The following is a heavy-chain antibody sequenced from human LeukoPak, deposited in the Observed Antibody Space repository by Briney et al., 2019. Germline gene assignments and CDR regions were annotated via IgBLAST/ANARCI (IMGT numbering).Heavy chain of an antibody. CDR1: GYSISSGYY. CDR3: ASRQSWTFDP. J-gene: IGHJ5*02. V-gene: IGHV4-38-2*01. Sequence: SETLSLTCAVSGYSISSGYYWGWIRQPPGKGLEWIGSIYHSGSTYYNPSLKSRVTISVDTSKNQFSLKLSSVTAADTAVYYCASRQSWTFDPWGQGTLVTVSS. CDR2: IYHSGST. D-gene: IGHD3/OR15-3a*01.